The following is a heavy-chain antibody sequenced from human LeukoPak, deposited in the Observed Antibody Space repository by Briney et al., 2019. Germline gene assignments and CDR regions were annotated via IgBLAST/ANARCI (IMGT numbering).Heavy chain of an antibody. CDR3: ASNGFGGRYYFLA. Sequence: PGGSLRLSCAASGFTFSSYSMNWVRQAPGKGLEWVSSISSSSSHIYYADSVKGRFPISKDNAKNSLYLQMNSLRAEDTAVYYCASNGFGGRYYFLAWGQGTLVTVSS. CDR1: GFTFSSYS. J-gene: IGHJ5*02. CDR2: ISSSSSHI. V-gene: IGHV3-21*01. D-gene: IGHD1-26*01.